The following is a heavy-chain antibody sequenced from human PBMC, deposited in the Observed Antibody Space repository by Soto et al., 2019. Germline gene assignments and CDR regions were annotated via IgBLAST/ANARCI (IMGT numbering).Heavy chain of an antibody. J-gene: IGHJ4*02. CDR2: ISSSSSYI. Sequence: EVQLVESGGGLVKPGGSLRLSCAASGFTFSSYSMNWVRQAPGKGLEWVSSISSSSSYIYYADSVKGRFTISRDNAKNSLYLQMNSLRAEDTAVDYCASDSLAYCGGYCSWDYWGQGTLVTVSS. D-gene: IGHD2-21*02. V-gene: IGHV3-21*01. CDR1: GFTFSSYS. CDR3: ASDSLAYCGGYCSWDY.